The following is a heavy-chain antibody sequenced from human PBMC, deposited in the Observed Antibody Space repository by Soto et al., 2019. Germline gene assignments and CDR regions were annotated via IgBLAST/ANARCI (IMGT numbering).Heavy chain of an antibody. CDR1: GGSISGDY. J-gene: IGHJ4*02. V-gene: IGHV4-59*12. CDR2: MYNTGST. CDR3: ARDKITGLFDY. Sequence: SETLSLTCTVSGGSISGDYWSWIRQPPGKGLEWIGYMYNTGSTVYNPSFKSRVTISVGTSKNQFSLKLTSVTAADTAVYYCARDKITGLFDYWGQGTLVTVSS. D-gene: IGHD2-8*02.